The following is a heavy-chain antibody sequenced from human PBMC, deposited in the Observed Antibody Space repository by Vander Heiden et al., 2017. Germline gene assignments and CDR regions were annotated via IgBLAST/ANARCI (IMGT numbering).Heavy chain of an antibody. V-gene: IGHV3-21*01. CDR3: ASSYYDFWSGYYKRKDAFDI. D-gene: IGHD3-3*01. Sequence: EVQLVESGGGLVKPGGSLRLSCAPSGFTFSSYSMNWVRQAPGKGLEWVSSISSSSSYIYYADSVKGRFTISRDNAKNSLYLQMNSLRAEDTAVYYCASSYYDFWSGYYKRKDAFDIWGQGTMVTVSS. CDR1: GFTFSSYS. J-gene: IGHJ3*02. CDR2: ISSSSSYI.